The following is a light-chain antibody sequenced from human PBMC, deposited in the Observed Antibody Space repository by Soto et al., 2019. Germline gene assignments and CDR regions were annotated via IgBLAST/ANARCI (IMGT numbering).Light chain of an antibody. V-gene: IGKV2D-29*02. CDR1: QSLLRSDGKSS. CDR3: MQRIQLPET. Sequence: DIVMTQTPLSLSVSPGQPASISCKSSQSLLRSDGKSSLYWYLQKPGQSPQLLIYGASTRLSGVPDRFSGSGSGTDFTLKISRVEAEDVGVYYCMQRIQLPETFGQWTKLEI. J-gene: IGKJ2*01. CDR2: GAS.